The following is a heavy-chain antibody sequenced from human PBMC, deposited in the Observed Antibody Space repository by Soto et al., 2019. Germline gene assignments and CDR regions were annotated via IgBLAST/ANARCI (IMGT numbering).Heavy chain of an antibody. CDR2: IIPILGIA. CDR1: GGTFSSYT. CDR3: ASQSVVLAGDAFDI. D-gene: IGHD2-15*01. Sequence: QVQLVQSGAEVKKPGSSVKVSCKASGGTFSSYTISWVRQAPGQGLEWMGRIIPILGIAKYAQKFQGRVTITEDKSTSTAYMELSSLRSEDTAVYYCASQSVVLAGDAFDIWGQGAMVTVCS. J-gene: IGHJ3*02. V-gene: IGHV1-69*02.